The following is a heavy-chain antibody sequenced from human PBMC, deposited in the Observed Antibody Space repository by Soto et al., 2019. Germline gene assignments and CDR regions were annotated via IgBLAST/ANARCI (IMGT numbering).Heavy chain of an antibody. J-gene: IGHJ4*02. CDR2: INPHSGDT. V-gene: IGHV1-2*04. D-gene: IGHD4-17*01. CDR3: ARDGGYGDYYFDY. CDR1: GYTFTVHY. Sequence: QVQLVQSGAEVKKPGASVKVSCKASGYTFTVHYMHWVRQAPGQGLEWMGWINPHSGDTNYEQKFQGWVTRTRDTSISTAYMELSRLRSDDTAVYYCARDGGYGDYYFDYWGQGTLVTVSS.